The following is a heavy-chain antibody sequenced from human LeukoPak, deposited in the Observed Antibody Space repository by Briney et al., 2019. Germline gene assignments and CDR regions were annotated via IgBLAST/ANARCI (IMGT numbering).Heavy chain of an antibody. D-gene: IGHD4-17*01. CDR3: ARGPVTTVTQFPFDY. CDR1: GGSISSSNW. CDR2: INHSGST. Sequence: SGTLSLTCAVSGGSISSSNWWSWVRQPPGKGLEWIGEINHSGSTNYNPSLKSRVTISVDTSKNQFSLKLSSVTAADTAVYYCARGPVTTVTQFPFDYWGQGTLVTVSS. V-gene: IGHV4-4*02. J-gene: IGHJ4*02.